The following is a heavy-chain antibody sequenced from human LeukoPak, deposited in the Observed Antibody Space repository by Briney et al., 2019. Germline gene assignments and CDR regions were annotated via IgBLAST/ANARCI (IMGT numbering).Heavy chain of an antibody. V-gene: IGHV3-23*01. CDR2: TSASGAGT. D-gene: IGHD2-21*02. CDR1: GFTFSNSA. CDR3: AKSLIVVVTAIDY. J-gene: IGHJ4*02. Sequence: SGGSLRLSCAASGFTFSNSAMSWVRQAPGKGLEWVSSTSASGAGTYYSDSVKGRFTISRDNSKNTLFLQMNSLRAEDTAVYYCAKSLIVVVTAIDYWGQGTLVTVSS.